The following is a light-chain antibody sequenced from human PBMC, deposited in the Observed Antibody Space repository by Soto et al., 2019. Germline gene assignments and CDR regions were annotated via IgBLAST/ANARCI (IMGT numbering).Light chain of an antibody. J-gene: IGLJ3*02. CDR2: DVS. V-gene: IGLV2-8*01. CDR3: ISYAGSSIWV. CDR1: SSDVGTYNY. Sequence: QSALTQPPSASGSPGQSVTISCTGTSSDVGTYNYVSWYQQHPGKAPKLMIYDVSKRPSGVPDRFSGSKSGNTSSLPVSGLQAADEADYYCISYAGSSIWVFGGGTKLTVL.